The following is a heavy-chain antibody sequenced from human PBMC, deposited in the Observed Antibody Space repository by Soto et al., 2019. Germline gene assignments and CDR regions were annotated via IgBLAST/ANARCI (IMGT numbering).Heavy chain of an antibody. CDR1: GGSISSSSYY. J-gene: IGHJ5*02. V-gene: IGHV4-39*07. Sequence: SETLSLTCTVSGGSISSSSYYWGWIRQPPGKGLEWIASIYYSGSTYYNPSLKIRITMSVDTSKNQFSLKLSSVTAADTAVYYCARVPSPWGQGTLVTVSS. CDR2: IYYSGST. CDR3: ARVPSP.